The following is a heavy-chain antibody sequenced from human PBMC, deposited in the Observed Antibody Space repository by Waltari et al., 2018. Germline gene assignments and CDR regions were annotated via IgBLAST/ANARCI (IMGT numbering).Heavy chain of an antibody. CDR3: TKDLTTAPGNVNWFHP. CDR2: LSGSGGDT. V-gene: IGHV3-23*01. CDR1: GFNFDIPA. Sequence: EVQLLESGGGSVQPGESLRLSGAVSGFNFDIPALSWGRQPPGKGLEWVSSLSGSGGDTYYADSVKGRFTVSRDNSKNKVYLQMNNLRAEDTAVYYCTKDLTTAPGNVNWFHPWGQGTLVTVSS. D-gene: IGHD1-1*01. J-gene: IGHJ5*02.